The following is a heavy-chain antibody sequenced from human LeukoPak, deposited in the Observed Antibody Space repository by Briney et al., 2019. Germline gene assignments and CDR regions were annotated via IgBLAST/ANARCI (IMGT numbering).Heavy chain of an antibody. J-gene: IGHJ4*02. V-gene: IGHV3-30*03. CDR2: ISYDGNNK. D-gene: IGHD5-12*01. CDR3: ARDGTYTDYDPDFDI. Sequence: PGGSLRLSCAASGFTFSHHAMHWVRRSPGKGLEWAAVISYDGNNKYYANSVKGRFTISRDNAKNSLYLQMNSLRAEDTAVFYCARDGTYTDYDPDFDIWGQGTLVTVSS. CDR1: GFTFSHHA.